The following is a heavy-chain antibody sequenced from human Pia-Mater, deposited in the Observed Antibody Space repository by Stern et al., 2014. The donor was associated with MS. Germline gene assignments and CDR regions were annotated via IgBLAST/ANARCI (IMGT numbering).Heavy chain of an antibody. CDR3: ARQTTAWASDV. CDR2: IYPGDSET. Sequence: EVQLVQSGAELIKPGASLKVSCKGSGFKFSIYWIAWVRQMPGKGLEWMGIIYPGDSETGYSPSFQGQVTRSADKSTSTAYLQWSSLNASDTAMYFCARQTTAWASDVWGQGTLVTVSS. D-gene: IGHD1-14*01. V-gene: IGHV5-51*01. J-gene: IGHJ4*02. CDR1: GFKFSIYW.